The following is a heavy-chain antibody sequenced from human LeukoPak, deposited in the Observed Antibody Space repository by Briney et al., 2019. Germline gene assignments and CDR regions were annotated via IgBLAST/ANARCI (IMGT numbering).Heavy chain of an antibody. J-gene: IGHJ4*02. CDR1: GGSISSGGYY. V-gene: IGHV4-31*03. D-gene: IGHD3-22*01. CDR3: ARGRGSSGYYFDYFDY. CDR2: IYYSGST. Sequence: PSQTLSLTCTVSGGSISSGGYYWSWIRQHPGKGLEWIGYIYYSGSTYYNPSLKSRVTISVDTSKNQFSLKLSSETAADTAVYYCARGRGSSGYYFDYFDYWGQGTLVTVSS.